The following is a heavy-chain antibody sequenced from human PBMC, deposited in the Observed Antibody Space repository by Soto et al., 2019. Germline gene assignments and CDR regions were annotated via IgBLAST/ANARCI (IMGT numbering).Heavy chain of an antibody. Sequence: QVQLVQSGAEVKKPGSSVKVSCKASGGPFSGYTISWVRQAPGQGLEWMGRIIPILGIANYAQKFQGRVTITADKSTSTAYMELSSLRSEDTAVYYCARMGGYCSGGSCQNAFDIWGQGTMVTVSS. CDR2: IIPILGIA. CDR3: ARMGGYCSGGSCQNAFDI. CDR1: GGPFSGYT. J-gene: IGHJ3*02. D-gene: IGHD2-15*01. V-gene: IGHV1-69*02.